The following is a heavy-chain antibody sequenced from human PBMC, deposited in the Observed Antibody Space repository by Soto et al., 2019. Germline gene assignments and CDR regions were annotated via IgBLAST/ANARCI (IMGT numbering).Heavy chain of an antibody. D-gene: IGHD2-8*02. V-gene: IGHV3-30*18. CDR2: ISYDGSNK. Sequence: WGSLRLSWAASRFTFSSYDMHWVRQAPGKGLEWVAVISYDGSNKYYADSVKGRFTISRDNSKNTLYLQMNSLRAEDTAVYYCAKNTGGMDYWGQGTLVTVSS. CDR1: RFTFSSYD. CDR3: AKNTGGMDY. J-gene: IGHJ4*02.